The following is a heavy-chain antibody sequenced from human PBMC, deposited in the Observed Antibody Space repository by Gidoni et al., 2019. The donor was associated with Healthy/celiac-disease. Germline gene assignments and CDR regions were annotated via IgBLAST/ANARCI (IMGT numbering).Heavy chain of an antibody. CDR1: GFTFSRYA. V-gene: IGHV3-23*01. CDR3: AKDSRSIAVAYRDFQH. Sequence: EVQLLESGGGLVQPGGSLRLSCAASGFTFSRYAMSWVRQAPGKGLEWVSAISGSGGSTYYADSVKGRFTISRDNSKNTLYLQMNSLRAEDTAVYYCAKDSRSIAVAYRDFQHWGQGTLVTVSS. CDR2: ISGSGGST. D-gene: IGHD6-19*01. J-gene: IGHJ1*01.